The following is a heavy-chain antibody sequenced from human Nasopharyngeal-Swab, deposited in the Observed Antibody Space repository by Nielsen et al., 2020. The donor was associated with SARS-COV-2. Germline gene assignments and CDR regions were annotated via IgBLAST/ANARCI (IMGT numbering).Heavy chain of an antibody. V-gene: IGHV3-30*03. CDR1: GFTFSIHG. D-gene: IGHD3-3*01. Sequence: GESLKISCAASGFTFSIHGMHWVRQAPGKGLEWVAVALHHGSGIFYADSVKGRFTISRDNSKNTVYLQLNTLRPEDTAVYYCARGQEFGYYYYMDVWGKGTAVTVSS. CDR3: ARGQEFGYYYYMDV. CDR2: ALHHGSGI. J-gene: IGHJ6*03.